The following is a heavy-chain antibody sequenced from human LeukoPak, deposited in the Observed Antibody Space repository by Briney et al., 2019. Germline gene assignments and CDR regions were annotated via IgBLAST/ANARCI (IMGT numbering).Heavy chain of an antibody. CDR3: AKEGITISYADY. CDR2: ISTTSAYI. V-gene: IGHV3-21*01. J-gene: IGHJ4*02. D-gene: IGHD3-9*01. Sequence: GGSLRLSCAASGFTLSHYSLTWVRQAPGKGLEWVSSISTTSAYIHYAESVKGRFTISRDNSKNTLYLQMNSLRAEDTAVYYCAKEGITISYADYWGQGTLVTVSS. CDR1: GFTLSHYS.